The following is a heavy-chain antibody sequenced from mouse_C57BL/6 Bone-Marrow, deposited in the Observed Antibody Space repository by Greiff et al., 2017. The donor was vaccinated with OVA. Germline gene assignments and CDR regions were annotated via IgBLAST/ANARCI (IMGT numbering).Heavy chain of an antibody. D-gene: IGHD1-1*02. Sequence: QVQLQQPGAELVRPGSSVKLSCKASGYTFTSYWMHWVKQRPIQGLEWIGNIDPSDSETHYNQKFKDKATLTVDKSSSTAFMLLSSLTSEYSAVYCCAISFTRVAWFAYWGQGTLVTVSA. CDR1: GYTFTSYW. CDR3: AISFTRVAWFAY. V-gene: IGHV1-52*01. CDR2: IDPSDSET. J-gene: IGHJ3*01.